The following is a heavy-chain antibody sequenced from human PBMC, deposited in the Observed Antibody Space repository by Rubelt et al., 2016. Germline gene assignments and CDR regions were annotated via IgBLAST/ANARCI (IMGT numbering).Heavy chain of an antibody. V-gene: IGHV4-59*11. Sequence: QVLLQESGPGLVKPSETLSLTCTVSGGSITSHNWSWIRQPPGKGLEWIGYIYDSGSTNYNPSLTSRVSISVTPSKNQLSLKLGSVTAADTAVYYCAKDYYDSSGYRGAEAFDIWGQGTMVTVSS. J-gene: IGHJ3*02. CDR2: IYDSGST. D-gene: IGHD3-22*01. CDR1: GGSITSHN. CDR3: AKDYYDSSGYRGAEAFDI.